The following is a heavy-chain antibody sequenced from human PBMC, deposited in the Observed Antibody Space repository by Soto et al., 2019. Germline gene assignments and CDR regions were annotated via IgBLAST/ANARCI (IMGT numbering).Heavy chain of an antibody. CDR2: ISGSGGSGRG. D-gene: IGHD4-4*01. J-gene: IGHJ4*02. Sequence: VGSLRLSCVGSGFSFSKYAMNWVRQAPGKGLEWVSGISGSGGSGRGFYADPVKGRFTISRDNSKNTLYLEMNSLRAEDTAVYYCAKDLDDYSSAIDFWGQGTLVTVSS. V-gene: IGHV3-23*01. CDR3: AKDLDDYSSAIDF. CDR1: GFSFSKYA.